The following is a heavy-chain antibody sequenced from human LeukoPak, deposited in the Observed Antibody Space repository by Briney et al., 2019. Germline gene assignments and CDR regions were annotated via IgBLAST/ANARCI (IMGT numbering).Heavy chain of an antibody. D-gene: IGHD3-3*01. V-gene: IGHV1-69*13. CDR3: ALPPERRFLEWGN. Sequence: ASVKVSCKASGGTFSSYAISWVRQAPGQGLEWMGGIIPIFGTANYAQKFQGRVTITADESTSTAYMELSSLRSEDTAVYYCALPPERRFLEWGNWGQGTLVTVSS. CDR2: IIPIFGTA. CDR1: GGTFSSYA. J-gene: IGHJ4*02.